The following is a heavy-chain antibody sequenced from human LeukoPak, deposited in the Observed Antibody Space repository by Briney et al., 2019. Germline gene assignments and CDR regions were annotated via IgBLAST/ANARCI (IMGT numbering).Heavy chain of an antibody. CDR2: IYTSGST. CDR1: GGSISSYY. J-gene: IGHJ4*02. D-gene: IGHD6-13*01. CDR3: ARSWRQQLAFDY. Sequence: SETLSLTCTVSGGSISSYYWSWIRQPPGKGLEWIGYIYTSGSTNYNPSLKSRVTISVDTSKNQFPLKLSSVTAADTAVYYCARSWRQQLAFDYWGQGTLVTVSS. V-gene: IGHV4-4*09.